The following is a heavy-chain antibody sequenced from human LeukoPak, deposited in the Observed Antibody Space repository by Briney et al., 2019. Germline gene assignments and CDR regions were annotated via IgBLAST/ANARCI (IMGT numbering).Heavy chain of an antibody. CDR3: ARASWVSDPDAVR. Sequence: GSLRLSFSASGISFRNYAMSWVRQAPARGPEWVSSLRGNDETFYADSVKGRFTLSRDDSRNTVYLQLNNLRVEDTAIYYCARASWVSDPDAVRWGQGTQVTVSS. D-gene: IGHD3-10*01. J-gene: IGHJ4*02. CDR2: LRGNDET. CDR1: GISFRNYA. V-gene: IGHV3-23*01.